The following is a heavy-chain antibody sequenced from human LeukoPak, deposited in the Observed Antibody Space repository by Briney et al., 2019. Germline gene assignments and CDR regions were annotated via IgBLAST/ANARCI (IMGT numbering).Heavy chain of an antibody. J-gene: IGHJ4*02. CDR2: ISAYNGDT. Sequence: ASVMVSCKASGFTFNHYGIAWVRQAPGQGLEWMGWISAYNGDTKYVEKFQGRLTLTKDTSSSTAYMELRSLRSDDTAVYYCARDFSNTSGFKVVVDFWGQGTLVTVSS. V-gene: IGHV1-18*01. CDR1: GFTFNHYG. CDR3: ARDFSNTSGFKVVVDF. D-gene: IGHD3-22*01.